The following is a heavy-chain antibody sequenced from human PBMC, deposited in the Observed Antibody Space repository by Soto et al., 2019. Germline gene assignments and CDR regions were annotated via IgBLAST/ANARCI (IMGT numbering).Heavy chain of an antibody. CDR3: ARDVSWDCSGGSGYPEREDC. CDR2: IKQDGSET. V-gene: IGHV3-7*01. CDR1: GFTFSSYW. Sequence: EVQLVESGGGLVQPGGSLRLSCAASGFTFSSYWMSWVRQAPGTGLEWVANIKQDGSETYCVDSVKGRFTNSRDNAKNSRSLRVNSLCAEDTSVYYCARDVSWDCSGGSGYPEREDCWGQGTLVTVCS. D-gene: IGHD2-15*01. J-gene: IGHJ4*02.